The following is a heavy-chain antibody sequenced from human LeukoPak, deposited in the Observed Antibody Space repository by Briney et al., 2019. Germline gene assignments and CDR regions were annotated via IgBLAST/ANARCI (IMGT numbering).Heavy chain of an antibody. D-gene: IGHD3-22*01. V-gene: IGHV3-11*04. CDR3: ARVHGGYPFDY. CDR2: SSGNSI. J-gene: IGHJ4*02. Sequence: GGSLRLSCAASGFTFSDYYMSSSGNSISYADSVKGRFTISRDNAKNSLYLQMNSLRAEDTAVYYCARVHGGYPFDYWGQGTLVTVSS. CDR1: GFTFSDYY.